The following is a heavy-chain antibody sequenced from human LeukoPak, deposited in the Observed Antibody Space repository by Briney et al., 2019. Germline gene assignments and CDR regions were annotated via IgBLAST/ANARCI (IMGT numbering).Heavy chain of an antibody. V-gene: IGHV1-18*01. Sequence: ASVKVSCKASGYTFTSYGISWVRQAPGQGLEWMGWISAYNGNTNYAQKLQGRVTMTTDTSTSTAYMELRSLRSDDTAVYYCARELVRYYYGSGSADYWGQGTLVTVPS. CDR3: ARELVRYYYGSGSADY. CDR2: ISAYNGNT. J-gene: IGHJ4*02. D-gene: IGHD3-10*01. CDR1: GYTFTSYG.